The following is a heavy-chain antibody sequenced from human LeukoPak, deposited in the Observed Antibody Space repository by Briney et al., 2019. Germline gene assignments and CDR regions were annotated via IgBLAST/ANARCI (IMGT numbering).Heavy chain of an antibody. Sequence: GGSLRLSCAASGFTFSSYVMHWVRQAPGKGLEWVAIISYDGSNEYYADSVKGRFTISRDNAKNSLYLQMNSLRAEDTAVYYCAREAPRPEGRITMVQPYYFDYWGQGTLVTVSS. CDR1: GFTFSSYV. J-gene: IGHJ4*02. CDR2: ISYDGSNE. D-gene: IGHD3-10*01. CDR3: AREAPRPEGRITMVQPYYFDY. V-gene: IGHV3-30*04.